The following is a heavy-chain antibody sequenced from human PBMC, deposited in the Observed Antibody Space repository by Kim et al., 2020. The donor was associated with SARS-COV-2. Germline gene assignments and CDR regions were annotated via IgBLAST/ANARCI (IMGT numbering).Heavy chain of an antibody. J-gene: IGHJ6*02. D-gene: IGHD3-10*01. CDR1: GFTFSSYG. Sequence: GGSLRLSCAASGFTFSSYGMHWVRQAPGKGLEWVAVISYDGSNKYYADSVKGRFTISRDNSKNTLYLQMNSLRAEDTAVYYCAKDLVLWFGELFRYYYYGMDVWGQGTTVTVSS. CDR2: ISYDGSNK. V-gene: IGHV3-30*18. CDR3: AKDLVLWFGELFRYYYYGMDV.